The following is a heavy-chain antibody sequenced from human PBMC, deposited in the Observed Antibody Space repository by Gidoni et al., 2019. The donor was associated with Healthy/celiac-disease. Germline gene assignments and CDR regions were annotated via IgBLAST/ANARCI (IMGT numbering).Heavy chain of an antibody. CDR1: GGSISSSSSY. Sequence: QLQLQESGPGLVKPSETLSLTCTVSGGSISSSSSYWGWIRQPPGKGLEWIGSIYYSGSTYYNPSPKSRVTISVDTSKNQFSLKLSSVTAADTAVYYCARHVYDYVWGSYHPFDYWGQGTLVTVSS. V-gene: IGHV4-39*01. CDR2: IYYSGST. CDR3: ARHVYDYVWGSYHPFDY. D-gene: IGHD3-16*02. J-gene: IGHJ4*02.